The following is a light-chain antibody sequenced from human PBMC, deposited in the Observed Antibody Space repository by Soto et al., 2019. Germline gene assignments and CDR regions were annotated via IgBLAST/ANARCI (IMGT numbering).Light chain of an antibody. CDR2: GNS. J-gene: IGLJ2*01. CDR1: SSNIGAGYD. V-gene: IGLV1-40*01. Sequence: QSVLTQSPSVSGAPGQRVTISCTGSSSNIGAGYDVHWYQQLPGTAPKLLIYGNSNRPSGVPDRFSGSKSGTSASLAITGLQAEDEADYYCQSYDISLRGVFGGGTKLTVL. CDR3: QSYDISLRGV.